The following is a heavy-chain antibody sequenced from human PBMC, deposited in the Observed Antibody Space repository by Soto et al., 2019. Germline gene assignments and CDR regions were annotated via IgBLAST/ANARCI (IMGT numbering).Heavy chain of an antibody. CDR2: IWPGDSDT. J-gene: IGHJ4*02. CDR3: ARPFDSSGWNDY. D-gene: IGHD6-19*01. V-gene: IGHV5-51*01. Sequence: GESLQISCKGSGYSFTSYWMGWVRQMPGKGLEWMGIIWPGDSDTRYSPSFQGQVTISADKSINTAYLQWNSLKASDTAMYYCARPFDSSGWNDYWGQGTLVTVSS. CDR1: GYSFTSYW.